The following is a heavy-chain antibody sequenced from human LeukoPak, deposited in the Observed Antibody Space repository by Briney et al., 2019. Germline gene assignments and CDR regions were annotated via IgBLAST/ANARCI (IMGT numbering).Heavy chain of an antibody. CDR2: IIPIFGTA. Sequence: ASVKVSCKASGGTFSSYAISWVRQAPGQGLEWMGGIIPIFGTANYAQKFQGRVTITADESTSTAYMELSSLRSEDTAVYYCARAGSRYSSGWCDYWGQGTLVTVSS. D-gene: IGHD6-19*01. J-gene: IGHJ4*02. CDR3: ARAGSRYSSGWCDY. CDR1: GGTFSSYA. V-gene: IGHV1-69*13.